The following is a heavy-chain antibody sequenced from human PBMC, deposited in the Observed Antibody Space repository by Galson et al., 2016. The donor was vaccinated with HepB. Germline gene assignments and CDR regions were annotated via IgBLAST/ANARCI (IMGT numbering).Heavy chain of an antibody. CDR3: TKGREYCHPLSCSFDC. D-gene: IGHD2-15*01. CDR1: GFTFSECG. V-gene: IGHV3-30*18. CDR2: NSLDGRRK. J-gene: IGHJ4*02. Sequence: SLRLSCAASGFTFSECGMHWVRQAPGKGLEWVAANSLDGRRKFYADSVKGRFTISRDNANNMLFLQMNSLRVDDTAVYYCTKGREYCHPLSCSFDCWGQGTLVTVSS.